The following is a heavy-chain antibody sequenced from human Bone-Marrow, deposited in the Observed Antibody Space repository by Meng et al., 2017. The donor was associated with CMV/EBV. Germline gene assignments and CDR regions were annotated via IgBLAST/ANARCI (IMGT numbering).Heavy chain of an antibody. CDR2: IIPILGIA. CDR1: GGTFSSYA. D-gene: IGHD4-23*01. Sequence: SVKVSCKASGGTFSSYAISWVRQAPGQGLEWMGGIIPILGIANYAQKFQGRVTITADKSTSTAYMELSSLRSEDTAVYYCARTRATRMGTPFDYWGQGNLVTVYS. J-gene: IGHJ4*02. V-gene: IGHV1-69*10. CDR3: ARTRATRMGTPFDY.